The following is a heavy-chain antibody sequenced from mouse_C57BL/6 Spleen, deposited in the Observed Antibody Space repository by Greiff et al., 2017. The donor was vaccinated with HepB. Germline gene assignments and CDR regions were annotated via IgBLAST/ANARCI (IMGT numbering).Heavy chain of an antibody. V-gene: IGHV1-80*01. D-gene: IGHD1-1*01. CDR1: GYAFSSYW. CDR3: ARGNYYGGYAMDY. J-gene: IGHJ4*01. CDR2: IYPGDGDT. Sequence: QVQLKQSGAELVKPGASVKISCKASGYAFSSYWMNWVKQRPGKGLEWIGQIYPGDGDTNYNGKFKGKATLTADKSSSTAYMQLSSLTSEDSAVYFCARGNYYGGYAMDYWGQGTSVTVSS.